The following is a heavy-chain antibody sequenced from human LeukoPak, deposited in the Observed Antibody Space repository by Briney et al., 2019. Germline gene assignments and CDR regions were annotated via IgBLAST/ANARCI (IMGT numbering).Heavy chain of an antibody. V-gene: IGHV3-74*01. J-gene: IGHJ5*02. CDR2: INSDGSST. D-gene: IGHD2-2*01. CDR3: ARDRYCSSTSCYHVAWFDP. CDR1: GFTFSSYW. Sequence: GGSLRLSCAASGFTFSSYWMHWVRQAPGKGLVWVSRINSDGSSTSYADSVKGRFTISRDNAKNTLYLQMNSQRAEDTAVYYCARDRYCSSTSCYHVAWFDPWGQGTLVTVSS.